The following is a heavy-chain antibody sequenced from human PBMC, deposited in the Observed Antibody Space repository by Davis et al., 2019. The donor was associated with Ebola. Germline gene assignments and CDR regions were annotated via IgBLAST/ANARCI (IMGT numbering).Heavy chain of an antibody. CDR1: GGSISSYY. D-gene: IGHD6-13*01. CDR3: ARDRARGIAAAG. CDR2: IYYSGST. V-gene: IGHV4-59*01. Sequence: PSETLSLTCTVSGGSISSYYWSWIRQPPGKGLEWIGYIYYSGSTNYNPSLKSRVTISVDTSKNQFSLKLSSVTAADTAVYYCARDRARGIAAAGWGQGTLVTVSS. J-gene: IGHJ4*02.